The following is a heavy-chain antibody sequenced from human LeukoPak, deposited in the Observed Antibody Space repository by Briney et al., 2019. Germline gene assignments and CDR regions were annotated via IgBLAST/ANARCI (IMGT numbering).Heavy chain of an antibody. V-gene: IGHV4-34*01. CDR1: GGSFSGYY. CDR3: ARAPSSGRRPILFDY. D-gene: IGHD6-19*01. J-gene: IGHJ4*02. CDR2: INHSGST. Sequence: SETLSLTCAVYGGSFSGYYWSWIRQPPGKELEWIGEINHSGSTNYNPSLKSRVTISVDTSKNQFSLKLSSVTAADTAVYYCARAPSSGRRPILFDYWGQGTLVTVSS.